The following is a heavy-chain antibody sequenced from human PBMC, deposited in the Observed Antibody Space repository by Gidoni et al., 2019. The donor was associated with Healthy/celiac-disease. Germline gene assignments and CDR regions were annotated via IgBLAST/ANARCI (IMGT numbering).Heavy chain of an antibody. CDR2: ISYDVSNK. CDR3: ARDRYCSGGSCPYFDF. V-gene: IGHV3-30-3*01. Sequence: QMPLVESGGGVTPPGRSLRLPWPASGFHYMTDAMHWVRQAPGKGLEWVAVISYDVSNKYYADSVKGRFTISRDNSKNTLYLQMNSLRAEDTAVYYCARDRYCSGGSCPYFDFWGQGTLVTVSS. CDR1: GFHYMTDA. J-gene: IGHJ4*02. D-gene: IGHD2-15*01.